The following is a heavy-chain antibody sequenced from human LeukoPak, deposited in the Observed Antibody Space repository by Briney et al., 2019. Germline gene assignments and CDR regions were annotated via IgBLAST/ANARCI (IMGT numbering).Heavy chain of an antibody. CDR1: GFIFSTFS. D-gene: IGHD6-13*01. CDR2: ISTTRNTI. Sequence: GGSLRLSCAASGFIFSTFSMNWVRQAPGKGLEWISYISTTRNTIYYADSVKGRFTISRDNAKNSLYLQMNSLRAEDTAVYYCARGRIAAAATDLWGQGTLVTVSS. CDR3: ARGRIAAAATDL. V-gene: IGHV3-48*01. J-gene: IGHJ5*02.